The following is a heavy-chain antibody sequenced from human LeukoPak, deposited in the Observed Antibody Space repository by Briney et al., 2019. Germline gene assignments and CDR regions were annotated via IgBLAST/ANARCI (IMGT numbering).Heavy chain of an antibody. CDR2: INPTSGGT. CDR3: ARDATMVLRVPD. CDR1: GYSFTGYH. J-gene: IGHJ4*02. V-gene: IGHV1-2*02. D-gene: IGHD3-10*01. Sequence: ASVKVSCKASGYSFTGYHMHWVRQAPGQGLEWMGWINPTSGGTNYAQKFQGRVTMTRDTSIRTVYMELSTLRSDDTAVYYCARDATMVLRVPDWGQGTLVTVSS.